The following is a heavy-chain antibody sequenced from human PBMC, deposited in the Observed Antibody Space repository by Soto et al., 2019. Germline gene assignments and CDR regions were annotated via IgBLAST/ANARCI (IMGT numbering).Heavy chain of an antibody. D-gene: IGHD3-3*01. Sequence: QVQLVQSGAEVKKPGSSVKVSCKASGGTFSSYAISWVRQAPGQGLEWMGGIIPIFGTANYAQKFQGRVTITADESTSPAYMELSSLRSEDTAVYYCARAHGGYDFWSGYYTDYYYGMDVWGQGTTVTVSS. CDR1: GGTFSSYA. CDR3: ARAHGGYDFWSGYYTDYYYGMDV. J-gene: IGHJ6*02. CDR2: IIPIFGTA. V-gene: IGHV1-69*12.